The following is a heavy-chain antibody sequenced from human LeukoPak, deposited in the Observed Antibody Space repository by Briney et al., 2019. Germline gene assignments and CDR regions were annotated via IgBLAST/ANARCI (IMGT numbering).Heavy chain of an antibody. CDR3: ARQVRRPMTDYFDY. J-gene: IGHJ4*02. CDR1: GGSISSGGYY. V-gene: IGHV4-31*03. CDR2: TYYSGST. D-gene: IGHD2-21*01. Sequence: PSETLSLTCTVSGGSISSGGYYWSWIRQHPGKGLEWIGYTYYSGSTYYNPSLKSRVTISVDTSKNQFSLKLSSVTAADTAVYYCARQVRRPMTDYFDYWGQGTLVTVSS.